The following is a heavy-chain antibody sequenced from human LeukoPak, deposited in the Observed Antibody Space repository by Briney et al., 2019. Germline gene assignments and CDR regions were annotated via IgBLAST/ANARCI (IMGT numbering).Heavy chain of an antibody. CDR2: INPNSGGT. V-gene: IGHV1-2*02. CDR1: GYTFTGYY. D-gene: IGHD3-10*01. CDR3: ARGGRYYGSGSSYYYYGMDV. J-gene: IGHJ6*02. Sequence: ASVKVSCKASGYTFTGYYMHWVRQAPGQGLEWMEWINPNSGGTNYAQKFQGRVTMTRDMSISTAYMELSRLRSDDTAVYYCARGGRYYGSGSSYYYYGMDVWGQGTTVTVSS.